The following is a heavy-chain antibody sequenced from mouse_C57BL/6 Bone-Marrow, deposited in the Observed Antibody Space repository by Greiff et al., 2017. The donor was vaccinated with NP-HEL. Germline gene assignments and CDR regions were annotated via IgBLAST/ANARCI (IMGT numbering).Heavy chain of an antibody. D-gene: IGHD2-14*01. CDR3: SRKIGSHVWSAY. V-gene: IGHV1-81*01. J-gene: IGHJ3*01. CDR2: IYPRSGNT. Sequence: VQLQQSGAELARPGASVKLSCKASGYTFTSYGISWVKQRTGQGLEWIGEIYPRSGNTYYNEKFKGKATLTADKSSSTAYMELRSLTSEDSAVYFCSRKIGSHVWSAYWGQGTLVTVSA. CDR1: GYTFTSYG.